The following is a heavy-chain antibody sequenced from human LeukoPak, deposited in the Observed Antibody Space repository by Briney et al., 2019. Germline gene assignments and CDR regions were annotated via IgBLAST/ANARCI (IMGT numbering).Heavy chain of an antibody. CDR2: IYHSGIT. CDR3: AATWSTHRFDS. V-gene: IGHV4-61*05. J-gene: IGHJ4*02. Sequence: SETLSLTCTVSGGSISSSSYYWGWIRQPPGKGLEWIGYIYHSGITNYNPSLKSRVTMSIDTSKSQFSLNLSSVTAADTAVYYCAATWSTHRFDSWGQGTLVPVSS. CDR1: GGSISSSSYY. D-gene: IGHD3-3*01.